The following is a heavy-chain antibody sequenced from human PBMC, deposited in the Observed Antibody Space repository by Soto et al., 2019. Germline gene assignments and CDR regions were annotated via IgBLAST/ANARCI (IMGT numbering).Heavy chain of an antibody. CDR2: INPNSGGT. J-gene: IGHJ4*02. Sequence: QVQLVQSGAEVKKPGASVKVSCTASGYTFTGYYMHWVRQAPGQGLEWMGWINPNSGGTNYAQKFQGWVTMTRETSISTAYMELSRLRSDDTAVYYCARGGPRLIYSSGEEFDYWGQGTLVTVSS. D-gene: IGHD6-19*01. CDR1: GYTFTGYY. V-gene: IGHV1-2*04. CDR3: ARGGPRLIYSSGEEFDY.